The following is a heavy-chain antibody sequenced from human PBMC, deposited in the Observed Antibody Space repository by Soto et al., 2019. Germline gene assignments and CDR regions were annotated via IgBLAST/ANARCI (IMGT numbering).Heavy chain of an antibody. CDR1: GGSISSSSYY. CDR3: ARLPGSSGWSYYYYYGMDV. CDR2: IYYSGST. Sequence: SETLSLTCTVSGGSISSSSYYWGWIRQPPGKGLEWIGTIYYSGSTYYNPSLKSRVTISVDTSKNQFSLKLSSVTAADTAVYYCARLPGSSGWSYYYYYGMDVWGQGTTVTAP. D-gene: IGHD6-19*01. J-gene: IGHJ6*02. V-gene: IGHV4-39*01.